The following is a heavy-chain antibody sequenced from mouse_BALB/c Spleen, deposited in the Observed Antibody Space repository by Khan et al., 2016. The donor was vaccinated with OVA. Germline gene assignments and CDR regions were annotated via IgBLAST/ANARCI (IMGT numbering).Heavy chain of an antibody. CDR2: IDPPNDDS. J-gene: IGHJ3*01. V-gene: IGHV14-3*02. CDR3: ATLYGNLFAF. D-gene: IGHD2-1*01. CDR1: GFNIKDTY. Sequence: EVQLQQSGAELVKPGASVKLSCSASGFNIKDTYIHWMKQRPEQGLEWIGRIDPPNDDSKYGPKFQAKATLTADTSSNTAYLKLSSLTSEDTAVYYCATLYGNLFAFWGQGTLVSVSA.